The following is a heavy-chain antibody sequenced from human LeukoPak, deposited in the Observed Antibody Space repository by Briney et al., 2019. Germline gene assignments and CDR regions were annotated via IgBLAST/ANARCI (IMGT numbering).Heavy chain of an antibody. D-gene: IGHD5-18*01. J-gene: IGHJ4*02. Sequence: SQTLSLTCTVSGGSLSSGSYYWSWLRQPAGRGLEWLGRIYTSGSTNYNPSLKSRVTISVDTSKNQFSLKLSSVTAADTAVYYCARGGDTPRQYYFDYWGQGTLVTVSS. CDR3: ARGGDTPRQYYFDY. CDR1: GGSLSSGSYY. CDR2: IYTSGST. V-gene: IGHV4-61*02.